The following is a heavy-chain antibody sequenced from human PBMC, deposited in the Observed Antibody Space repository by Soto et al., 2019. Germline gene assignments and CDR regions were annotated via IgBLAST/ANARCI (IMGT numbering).Heavy chain of an antibody. CDR3: ARAKTDRTYYYGSGSYYGNDY. Sequence: QVQLVQSGAEVKKPGSSVKVSCKASGGTFSSYAISWVRQAPGQGLEWMGGIIPIFGTANYAQKFQGRVTITADESTSTAYMELSSLRSEDTDVYYCARAKTDRTYYYGSGSYYGNDYWGQGTLVTVSS. CDR1: GGTFSSYA. J-gene: IGHJ4*02. D-gene: IGHD3-10*01. V-gene: IGHV1-69*01. CDR2: IIPIFGTA.